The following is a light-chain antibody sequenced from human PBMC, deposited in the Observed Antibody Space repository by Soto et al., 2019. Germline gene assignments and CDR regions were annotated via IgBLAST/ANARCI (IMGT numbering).Light chain of an antibody. CDR1: SSDIGAFKY. CDR3: SSYTSSTTLVV. CDR2: EVN. J-gene: IGLJ2*01. V-gene: IGLV2-14*01. Sequence: QSALTQPASVSGSPGQSITISCTGTSSDIGAFKYVSWYQQHPGKAPKLMIYEVNNRPSGVSNRFSASKSGNTASLTISGLQAEDEANYYCSSYTSSTTLVVFGGGTKLTVL.